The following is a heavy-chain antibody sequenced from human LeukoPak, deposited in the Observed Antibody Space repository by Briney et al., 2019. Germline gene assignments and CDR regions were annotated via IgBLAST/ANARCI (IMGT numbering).Heavy chain of an antibody. J-gene: IGHJ3*02. D-gene: IGHD3-22*01. CDR2: IYYSGST. Sequence: SETLSLTCTVSGYSINNGYYWGWFRQPPGKGLEWIGSIYYSGSTYYNPSLKSRVTISVDTSKNQFSLKLSSVTAADTAVYYCARGKVVTPGAFDIWGQGTMVTVSS. V-gene: IGHV4-38-2*02. CDR1: GYSINNGYY. CDR3: ARGKVVTPGAFDI.